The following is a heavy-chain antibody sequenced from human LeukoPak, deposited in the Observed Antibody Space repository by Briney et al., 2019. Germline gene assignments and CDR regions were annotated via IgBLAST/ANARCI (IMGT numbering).Heavy chain of an antibody. J-gene: IGHJ3*02. CDR3: ARGRQWLVPHDAFDI. Sequence: SETLSLTCTVSGGSISSYYWSWIRQPAGKGLEWIGRIYTSGSTNYNPSLKSRVTISVDTSKNQFSLKLSSVTAADTAVYCCARGRQWLVPHDAFDIWGQGTMVTVSS. CDR1: GGSISSYY. V-gene: IGHV4-4*07. CDR2: IYTSGST. D-gene: IGHD6-19*01.